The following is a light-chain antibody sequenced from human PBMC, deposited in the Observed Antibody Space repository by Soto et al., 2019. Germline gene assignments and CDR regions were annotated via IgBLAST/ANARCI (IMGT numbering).Light chain of an antibody. CDR2: DVT. V-gene: IGLV2-14*01. CDR3: SSYTITTSYV. CDR1: TNDVGLYNY. J-gene: IGLJ1*01. Sequence: QSALTQPASVSGSPGQSITTSCTGTTNDVGLYNYVSWYQRHPGKAPKLMIYDVTNRPSGVSYRFSGSKSGNTASLTISGLQVEDEAEYYCSSYTITTSYVFGTGTKVTVL.